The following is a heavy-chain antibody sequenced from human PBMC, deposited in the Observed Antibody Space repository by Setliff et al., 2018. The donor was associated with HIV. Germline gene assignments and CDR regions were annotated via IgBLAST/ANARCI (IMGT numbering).Heavy chain of an antibody. V-gene: IGHV3-30*02. CDR1: KFTFSSYG. J-gene: IGHJ6*02. CDR2: ILYDGSYK. CDR3: AKDRYYSSDWLHLHYFGMDV. D-gene: IGHD1-26*01. Sequence: GGSLRLSCAASKFTFSSYGMHWVRQAPGKGLEWVSSILYDGSYKYYTDSVKGRFTISRDNSKNILYLQMNSLRPEDTAVYYCAKDRYYSSDWLHLHYFGMDVWGRGTTVTVSS.